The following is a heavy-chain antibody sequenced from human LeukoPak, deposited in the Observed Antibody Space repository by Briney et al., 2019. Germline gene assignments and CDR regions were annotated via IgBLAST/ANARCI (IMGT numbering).Heavy chain of an antibody. D-gene: IGHD6-13*01. Sequence: PGGSLRLPCAASGFTFSSYAMSWVRQAPGKGLEWVSAISGSGGSTYYADSVKGRFTISRDNSKNTLYLQMNSLRAEDTAVYYCANIPKLAAGYFDYWGQGTLVTVSS. CDR1: GFTFSSYA. J-gene: IGHJ4*02. CDR3: ANIPKLAAGYFDY. CDR2: ISGSGGST. V-gene: IGHV3-23*01.